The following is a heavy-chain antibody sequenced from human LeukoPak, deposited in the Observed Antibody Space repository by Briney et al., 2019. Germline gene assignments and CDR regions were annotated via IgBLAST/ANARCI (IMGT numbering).Heavy chain of an antibody. D-gene: IGHD3-22*01. CDR2: IGHDGSNK. CDR3: ARARNDYDTSSFSALDY. Sequence: PGGSLRLSCAASGFTFSRDGIHWVREAPGKGLEQGGAIGHDGSNKYYADSVKGRFTISRDNSKHTLTLQMNSLRVEDTAVYYCARARNDYDTSSFSALDYWGQGTLVTVSS. V-gene: IGHV3-33*01. J-gene: IGHJ4*02. CDR1: GFTFSRDG.